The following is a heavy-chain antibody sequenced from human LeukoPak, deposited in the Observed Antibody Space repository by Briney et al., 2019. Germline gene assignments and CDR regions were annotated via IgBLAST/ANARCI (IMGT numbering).Heavy chain of an antibody. Sequence: GASVKVSCKASGGTFSSYAISWVRQAPGQGLEWMGGIIPIFGTANYAQKFQGRVTITADESTSTAYMELSSLRSEDTAVYYCAREGDELGKIDYWGQGTLVTVSS. V-gene: IGHV1-69*01. CDR2: IIPIFGTA. CDR3: AREGDELGKIDY. D-gene: IGHD7-27*01. J-gene: IGHJ4*02. CDR1: GGTFSSYA.